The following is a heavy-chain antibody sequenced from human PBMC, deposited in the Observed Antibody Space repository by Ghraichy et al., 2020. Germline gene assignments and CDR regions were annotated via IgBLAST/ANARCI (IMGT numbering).Heavy chain of an antibody. Sequence: GGSLRLSCVASGFTFSDYYMHWIRQAPGKGLEWISNIRTTGSFIYYADSVKGRFTISKDNAKNSLYLQMNSLRAEDTAVYYCARDQDRNGAFDFWGQGAMVTVSS. CDR2: IRTTGSFI. CDR3: ARDQDRNGAFDF. J-gene: IGHJ3*01. V-gene: IGHV3-11*01. CDR1: GFTFSDYY. D-gene: IGHD1-1*01.